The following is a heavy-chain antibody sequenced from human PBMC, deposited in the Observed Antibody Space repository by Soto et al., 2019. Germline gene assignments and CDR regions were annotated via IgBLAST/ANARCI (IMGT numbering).Heavy chain of an antibody. CDR1: GGSISSSSYY. V-gene: IGHV4-39*01. CDR2: IYYSGST. J-gene: IGHJ5*02. Sequence: SETLSLTCTVSGGSISSSSYYWGWIRQPPGKGLEWIGSIYYSGSTYYNPSLKSRVTISVDTSKNQFSLKLSSVTAADTAVYYCARHIKEVPAAPNWFDPWGQGTLVTVSS. D-gene: IGHD2-2*01. CDR3: ARHIKEVPAAPNWFDP.